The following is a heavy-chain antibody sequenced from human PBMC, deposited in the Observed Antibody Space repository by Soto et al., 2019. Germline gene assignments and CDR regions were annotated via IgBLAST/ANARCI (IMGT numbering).Heavy chain of an antibody. V-gene: IGHV4-59*08. D-gene: IGHD4-4*01. J-gene: IGHJ5*02. CDR1: GGSISSYY. CDR2: IHYSGST. Sequence: SETLSLTCTVSGGSISSYYWSWIRQPPGKGLEWIGYIHYSGSTNYNPSLKSRVTISVDTSKNQFSLKLSSVTAADTAVYYCARRSTPYSNYVWFDPWGQGTLVTVS. CDR3: ARRSTPYSNYVWFDP.